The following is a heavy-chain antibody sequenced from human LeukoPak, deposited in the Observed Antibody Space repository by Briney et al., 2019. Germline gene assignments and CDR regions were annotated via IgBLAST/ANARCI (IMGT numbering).Heavy chain of an antibody. V-gene: IGHV3-23*01. CDR3: AKAPHRNRWLVKQYGMDV. CDR2: ISGSGGST. Sequence: GGSLRLSCAASGFTFSSYAMSWVRQAPGKGLEWVSAISGSGGSTYYADSVKGRFTISRDNSKNTLHLQMNSLRAEDTAVYYCAKAPHRNRWLVKQYGMDVWGQGTTVTVSS. CDR1: GFTFSSYA. J-gene: IGHJ6*02. D-gene: IGHD6-19*01.